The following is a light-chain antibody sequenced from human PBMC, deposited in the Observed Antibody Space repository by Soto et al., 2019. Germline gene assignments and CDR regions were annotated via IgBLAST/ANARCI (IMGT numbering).Light chain of an antibody. CDR3: QQLNTLPFT. CDR1: HDISTS. CDR2: EAS. V-gene: IGKV1-9*01. Sequence: DIQLTQSPSLLSASVGDRVTITCRASHDISTSLAWYQQKPGKAPKLMIYEASTLQSGVPSRFSGSGSGTEFTLTISGLLPEDFATYHCQQLNTLPFTFGQGTRLEIK. J-gene: IGKJ5*01.